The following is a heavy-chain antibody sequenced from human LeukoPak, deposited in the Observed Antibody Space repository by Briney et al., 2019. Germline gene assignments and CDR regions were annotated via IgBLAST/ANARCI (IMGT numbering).Heavy chain of an antibody. CDR1: GFTFSSYG. D-gene: IGHD3-10*02. CDR3: SVRGGRNWFDP. J-gene: IGHJ5*02. V-gene: IGHV3-30*03. Sequence: GGSLRLSCAASGFTFSSYGMYWVRQAPGKGLEWVAVISYDGSNKYYADSVKGRFTISRDNSKNTLYLQMNSLRAEDTAVYYCSVRGGRNWFDPWGQGTLVTVSS. CDR2: ISYDGSNK.